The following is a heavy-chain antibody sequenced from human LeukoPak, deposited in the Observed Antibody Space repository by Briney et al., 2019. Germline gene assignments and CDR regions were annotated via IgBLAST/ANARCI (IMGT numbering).Heavy chain of an antibody. J-gene: IGHJ6*03. CDR2: FDPEDGET. Sequence: ASVKVSCKVSGYTLTELSMHWVRQAPGKGLEWMGGFDPEDGETIYAQKFQGRVTMTEDTSTSTAYMELRSLRSDDTAVYYCARGGIGVIEDYYYMDVWGKGTTVTVSS. V-gene: IGHV1-24*01. D-gene: IGHD3-10*01. CDR1: GYTLTELS. CDR3: ARGGIGVIEDYYYMDV.